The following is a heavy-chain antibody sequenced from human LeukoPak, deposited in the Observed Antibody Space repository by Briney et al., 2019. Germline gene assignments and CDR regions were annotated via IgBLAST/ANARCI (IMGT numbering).Heavy chain of an antibody. V-gene: IGHV1-8*01. CDR1: GYIFTSYD. CDR2: MNPNSGNT. D-gene: IGHD3-16*01. Sequence: ASVQVSCKASGYIFTSYDINWVRQATGQGLEWMGWMNPNSGNTGYAQKFQGRVTMTRNTSISTAYMELSSLRSEDTAVYYCASSSSGGGEFDYWGQGTLVTVSS. CDR3: ASSSSGGGEFDY. J-gene: IGHJ4*02.